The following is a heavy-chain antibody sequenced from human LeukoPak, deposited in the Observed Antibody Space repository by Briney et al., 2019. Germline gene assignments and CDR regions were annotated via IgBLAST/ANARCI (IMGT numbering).Heavy chain of an antibody. CDR1: GGSIRSYY. CDR3: ARVNPESSSTLEVFDY. D-gene: IGHD6-6*01. Sequence: SETLSLPCTVSGGSIRSYYWSWIRQPPGKGLEWIGYIYYSGSTNYNPSLKSRVTISVDTSKNQFSLKLSSVTAADTAVYYCARVNPESSSTLEVFDYWGQGTLVTVSS. CDR2: IYYSGST. J-gene: IGHJ4*02. V-gene: IGHV4-59*01.